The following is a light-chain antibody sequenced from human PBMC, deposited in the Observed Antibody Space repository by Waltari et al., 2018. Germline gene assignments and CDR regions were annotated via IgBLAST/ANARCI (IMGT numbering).Light chain of an antibody. J-gene: IGKJ1*01. CDR3: QQGYSSPWT. CDR2: AAS. Sequence: DIQLTQSPSSLSAFVRDRVSITCRASQTISTYLNWYQQKPGRAPKLLIFAASTLQSGTPSRFGGSGSGTDFTLTISSLQREDFAIYYCQQGYSSPWTFGQGTKVEIK. V-gene: IGKV1-39*01. CDR1: QTISTY.